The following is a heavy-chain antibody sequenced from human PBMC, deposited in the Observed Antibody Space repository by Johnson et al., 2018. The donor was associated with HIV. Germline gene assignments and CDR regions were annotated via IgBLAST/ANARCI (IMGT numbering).Heavy chain of an antibody. J-gene: IGHJ3*02. D-gene: IGHD2-15*01. Sequence: QVQLVESGGGVVQPGGSLRLSCAASGVTISSFGMHWVRQAPGKGLEWVAFIRFDGSDKYYADSVKGRFYISRDNSKNTLFLEMNSLRAEDTAVYYCSKDVLSLGYCSGGGCWEDAFDIWGQGTKVTVSS. V-gene: IGHV3-30*02. CDR1: GVTISSFG. CDR2: IRFDGSDK. CDR3: SKDVLSLGYCSGGGCWEDAFDI.